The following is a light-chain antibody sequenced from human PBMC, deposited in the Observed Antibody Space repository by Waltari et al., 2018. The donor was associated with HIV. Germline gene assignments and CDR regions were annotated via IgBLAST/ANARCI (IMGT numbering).Light chain of an antibody. V-gene: IGLV1-40*01. Sequence: QSVLTQPPSVSGAPGQRVTISCTGSSSNIGAGYDVQWYQQLPGTAPKLLIYDNSYRPSGVPDRFSGSKSGTSASLAITGLQAEDEADYYCQSYDSSLRVFGGGTKLTVL. CDR2: DNS. CDR1: SSNIGAGYD. J-gene: IGLJ3*02. CDR3: QSYDSSLRV.